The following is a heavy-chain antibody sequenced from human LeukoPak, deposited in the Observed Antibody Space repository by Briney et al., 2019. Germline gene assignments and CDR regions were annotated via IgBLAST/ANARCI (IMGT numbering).Heavy chain of an antibody. Sequence: SETLSLTCAVYGGSFSGDHWTWIRQPPGEGLEWIGEITHNGSTNYNPSLKSRVTISEDTSKNQFSLKVSSVTAADTAVYYCARGGRNWFDPWGQGTLVTVSS. V-gene: IGHV4-34*01. J-gene: IGHJ5*02. CDR2: ITHNGST. CDR3: ARGGRNWFDP. CDR1: GGSFSGDH.